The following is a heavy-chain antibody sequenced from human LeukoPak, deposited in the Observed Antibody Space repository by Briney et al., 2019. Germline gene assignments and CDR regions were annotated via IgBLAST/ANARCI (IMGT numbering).Heavy chain of an antibody. CDR3: ARAEGYDTADAFDI. V-gene: IGHV1-46*01. J-gene: IGHJ3*02. Sequence: GASVKVSCKASGYTFTSYYMHWVRQAPGQGLEWMGIINPSGGSTSYAQKFQGRVTMTTDTSTSTAYMELRSLRSDDTAVYYCARAEGYDTADAFDIWGQGTMVTVSS. D-gene: IGHD3-9*01. CDR1: GYTFTSYY. CDR2: INPSGGST.